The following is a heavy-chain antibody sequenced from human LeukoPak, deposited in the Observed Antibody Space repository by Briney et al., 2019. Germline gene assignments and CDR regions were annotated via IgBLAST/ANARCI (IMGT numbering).Heavy chain of an antibody. CDR2: ISSSSSYI. CDR3: ARPLMYYYGSETYFWFDP. D-gene: IGHD3-10*01. J-gene: IGHJ5*02. Sequence: KSGGSLRLSCAASGFTFSSYSMNWVRQAPGKGLEWVSSISSSSSYIYYADSVKGRFTISRDNAKNSLSLQMNSLRAEDTAVYYCARPLMYYYGSETYFWFDPWGQGTLVTVSS. CDR1: GFTFSSYS. V-gene: IGHV3-21*01.